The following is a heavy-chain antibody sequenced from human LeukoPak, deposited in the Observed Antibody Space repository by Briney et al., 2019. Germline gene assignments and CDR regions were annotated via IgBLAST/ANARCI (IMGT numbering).Heavy chain of an antibody. CDR1: GGSINFYY. CDR3: AKGGPEASAGLSWFDP. Sequence: SETLSLTCTVSGGSINFYYWHWMRQPPGKGLEWIGHTFYSGNAKYNPSLESRVTISVDRSKNQISLNLSSVTAADTAVYYCAKGGPEASAGLSWFDPWGQGTLVTVSS. V-gene: IGHV4-59*01. CDR2: TFYSGNA. D-gene: IGHD1-14*01. J-gene: IGHJ5*02.